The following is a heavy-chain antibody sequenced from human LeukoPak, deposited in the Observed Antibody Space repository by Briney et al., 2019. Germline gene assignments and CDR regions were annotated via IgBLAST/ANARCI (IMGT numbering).Heavy chain of an antibody. Sequence: SETLSLTRAVYGGSFNGYYWSWIRQPPGPGLEWIGEINHSGSTNYTPSITSRVTISVDTSKNQFSLKRSSVTAADTAVYYCATTPAGSGSLGMDVWGQGTTVTVSS. CDR1: GGSFNGYY. V-gene: IGHV4-34*01. J-gene: IGHJ6*02. CDR2: INHSGST. D-gene: IGHD3-10*01. CDR3: ATTPAGSGSLGMDV.